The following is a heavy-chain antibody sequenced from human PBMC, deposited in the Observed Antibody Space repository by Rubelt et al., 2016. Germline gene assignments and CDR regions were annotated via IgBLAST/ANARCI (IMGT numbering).Heavy chain of an antibody. V-gene: IGHV1-2*06. CDR1: GGTFSSYA. CDR3: ARVGFYYDSGSYVD. CDR2: INPNSGGT. J-gene: IGHJ4*02. Sequence: LVQSGAEVKKPGSSVKVSCKASGGTFSSYAISWVRQAPGQGLEWMGRINPNSGGTNYAQKLQGRVTMTRDTSTSTVYMDLSSLRCEDTAVYYCARVGFYYDSGSYVDWGQGTLVTVSS. D-gene: IGHD3-10*01.